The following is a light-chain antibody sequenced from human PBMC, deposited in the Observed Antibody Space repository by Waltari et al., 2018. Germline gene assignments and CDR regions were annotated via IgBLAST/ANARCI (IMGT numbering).Light chain of an antibody. CDR1: SSNIGSNY. CDR2: RKK. CDR3: AAWDDSLSVWV. Sequence: QSVLTQPPSASGTPGQRVTISCSGSSSNIGSNYVYWYQQLPGTAPKLLIYRKKQRPSGVPDRFSGSKSGTSAALAIRGLRSEDEADYYCAAWDDSLSVWVFGGGTKLTVL. J-gene: IGLJ3*02. V-gene: IGLV1-47*01.